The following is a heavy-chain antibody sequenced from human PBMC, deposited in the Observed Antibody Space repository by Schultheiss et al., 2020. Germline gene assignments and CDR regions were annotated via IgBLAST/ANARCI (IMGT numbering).Heavy chain of an antibody. CDR1: GFTFSSYG. V-gene: IGHV3-7*01. CDR2: IKQDGSEK. CDR3: ARRSYGSYFDY. Sequence: GESLKISCAASGFTFSSYGMHWVRQAPGKGLEWVANIKQDGSEKYYVDSVKGRFTISRDNAKNSLYLQMNSLRAEDTAVYYCARRSYGSYFDYWGQGTLVTVSS. J-gene: IGHJ4*02. D-gene: IGHD1-26*01.